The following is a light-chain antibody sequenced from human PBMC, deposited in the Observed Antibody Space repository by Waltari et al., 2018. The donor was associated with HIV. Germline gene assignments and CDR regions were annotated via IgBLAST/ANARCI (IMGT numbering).Light chain of an antibody. CDR2: DAS. CDR1: QDISKY. V-gene: IGKV1-33*01. J-gene: IGKJ3*01. CDR3: QQYDSLPFT. Sequence: DIQMTQSPSSLSASVGDRVTITCPASQDISKYLSWHQQKPGKAPRLLISDASNLQTGVPSRFSGSGSGTDFTFTISSLQPEDIATYFCQQYDSLPFTFGPGTKVDIK.